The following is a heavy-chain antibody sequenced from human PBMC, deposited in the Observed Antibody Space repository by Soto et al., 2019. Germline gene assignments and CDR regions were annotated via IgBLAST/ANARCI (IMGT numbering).Heavy chain of an antibody. Sequence: PGGSLRLYCAASGFSFSSDSMGWVRQAPGKGLEWVSSISSSGSFMNYADSVKGRFTISRDNAKNSLYLQMSGLKDEDTAVYYCARDPPTGTTLDWADSWGQGTLVTVSS. J-gene: IGHJ4*02. D-gene: IGHD1-7*01. CDR2: ISSSGSFM. CDR1: GFSFSSDS. V-gene: IGHV3-21*01. CDR3: ARDPPTGTTLDWADS.